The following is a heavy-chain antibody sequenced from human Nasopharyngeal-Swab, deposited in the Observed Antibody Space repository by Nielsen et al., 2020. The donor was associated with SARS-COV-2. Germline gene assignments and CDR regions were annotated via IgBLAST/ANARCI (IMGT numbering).Heavy chain of an antibody. Sequence: WIRQPPGKGLEWIGEINHSGSTNYNPSLKSRVTISVDTSKNQFSLKLSSVTAADTAVYYCARGRGSSSWESRYWFDPWGQGTLVTVSS. CDR2: INHSGST. J-gene: IGHJ5*02. D-gene: IGHD6-13*01. V-gene: IGHV4-34*01. CDR3: ARGRGSSSWESRYWFDP.